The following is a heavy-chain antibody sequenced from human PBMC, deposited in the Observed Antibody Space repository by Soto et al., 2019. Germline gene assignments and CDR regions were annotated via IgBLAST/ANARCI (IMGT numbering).Heavy chain of an antibody. V-gene: IGHV4-31*03. D-gene: IGHD3-22*01. CDR2: IYYSGST. Sequence: QVQLQESGPGLVKPSQTLSLTCTVSGGSISSGGYYWSWIRQHPGKGLEWIGYIYYSGSTYYNPSLKSRVTTSVDTPKTQFSLKLSSVTAADTAVYYCARGRGTISGYYPFFDYWGQGTLVTVSS. J-gene: IGHJ4*02. CDR3: ARGRGTISGYYPFFDY. CDR1: GGSISSGGYY.